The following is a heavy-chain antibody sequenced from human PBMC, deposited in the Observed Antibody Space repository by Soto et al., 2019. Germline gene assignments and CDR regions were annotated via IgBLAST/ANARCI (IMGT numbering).Heavy chain of an antibody. Sequence: ASVKVSCKVSGYTLTELSMHWVRQAPGKGLEWMGGFDPEDGETIYAQKFQGRVTMTEDTSTDTAYMELSSLRSEDTAVYSCATAPPRAVYSSSWYRWFDPWGQGTLVTVSS. D-gene: IGHD6-13*01. CDR3: ATAPPRAVYSSSWYRWFDP. V-gene: IGHV1-24*01. CDR1: GYTLTELS. J-gene: IGHJ5*02. CDR2: FDPEDGET.